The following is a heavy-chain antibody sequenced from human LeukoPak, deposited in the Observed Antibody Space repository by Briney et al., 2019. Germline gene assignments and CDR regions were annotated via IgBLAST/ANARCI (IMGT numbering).Heavy chain of an antibody. CDR3: VPRKEWSCYMDV. D-gene: IGHD3-3*01. CDR1: GFTFRTYA. V-gene: IGHV3-23*01. CDR2: ISGSGGST. Sequence: GGSLRLSCVASGFTFRTYAMSWVRQAPGKGLEWVSDISGSGGSTYYTDSVKGRFTISRDNSKTTLYLQMNSLRAEDTAVYYCVPRKEWSCYMDVWGKGTTVTVSS. J-gene: IGHJ6*03.